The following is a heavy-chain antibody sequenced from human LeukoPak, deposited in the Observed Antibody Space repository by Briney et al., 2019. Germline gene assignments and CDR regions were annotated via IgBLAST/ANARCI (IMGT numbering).Heavy chain of an antibody. Sequence: ASVKVSCKASGYTFNSYGISWVRQAPGQGLEWMGWISAYNGNTNYVQKLQGRVTMTADTSTSTAYMELRSLRFDDTAVYYCARGTSMFGYTYGVPFDDWGQGTQVTVSS. V-gene: IGHV1-18*01. CDR3: ARGTSMFGYTYGVPFDD. CDR1: GYTFNSYG. CDR2: ISAYNGNT. D-gene: IGHD5-18*01. J-gene: IGHJ4*02.